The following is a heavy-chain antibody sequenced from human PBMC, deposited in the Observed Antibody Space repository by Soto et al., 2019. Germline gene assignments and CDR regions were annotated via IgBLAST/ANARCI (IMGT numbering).Heavy chain of an antibody. CDR2: IGVSSDA. J-gene: IGHJ4*02. V-gene: IGHV3-23*01. Sequence: PGGSLRLSCAASGFTFSSYAMSWARQAPGKGLEWVSSIGVSSDAYYADSVTGRFTISRDNSRNTLYLQMNSLRAEDTAVYYCAKGIYSGYGPFDYWGQGTLVTVSS. D-gene: IGHD5-12*01. CDR1: GFTFSSYA. CDR3: AKGIYSGYGPFDY.